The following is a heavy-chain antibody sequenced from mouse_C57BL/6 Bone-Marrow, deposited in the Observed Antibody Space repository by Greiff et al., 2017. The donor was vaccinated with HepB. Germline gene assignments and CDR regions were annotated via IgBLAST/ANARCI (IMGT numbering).Heavy chain of an antibody. CDR1: GYTFTDYN. Sequence: EVKLQQSGPELVKPGASVKIPCKASGYTFTDYNMDWVKQSHGKSLEWIGDINPNNGGTIYNQKFKGKATLTVDKSSSTAYMELRSLTSEDTAVYYCARSRASWFAYWGQGTLVTVSA. CDR3: ARSRASWFAY. J-gene: IGHJ3*01. CDR2: INPNNGGT. V-gene: IGHV1-18*01. D-gene: IGHD3-3*01.